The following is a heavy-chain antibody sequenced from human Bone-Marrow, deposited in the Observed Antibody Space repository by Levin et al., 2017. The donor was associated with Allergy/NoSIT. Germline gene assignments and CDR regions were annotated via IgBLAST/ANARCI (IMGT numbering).Heavy chain of an antibody. Sequence: SPTLSLTCTVSGGSISSYYWSWIRQPPGKGLEWIGYIYYSGSTNYNPSLKSRVTISVDTSKNQFSLKLSSVTAADTAVYYCARGRLNRAEDIVVVPAARASSGQGYYYGMDVWGQGTTVTVSS. D-gene: IGHD2-2*01. CDR3: ARGRLNRAEDIVVVPAARASSGQGYYYGMDV. CDR1: GGSISSYY. CDR2: IYYSGST. J-gene: IGHJ6*02. V-gene: IGHV4-59*01.